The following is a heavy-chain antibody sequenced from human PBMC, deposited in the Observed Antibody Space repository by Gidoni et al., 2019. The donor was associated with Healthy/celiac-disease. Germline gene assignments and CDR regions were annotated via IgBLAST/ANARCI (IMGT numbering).Heavy chain of an antibody. CDR2: IRSSSSYI. CDR1: GFTFSSDS. D-gene: IGHD3-3*01. CDR3: ASGHYDFWSGYQTTDY. V-gene: IGHV3-21*01. Sequence: EVQLVESGGGLGKPGGSLRLSCAASGFTFSSDSMDWVRQAPGKGLEWVSSIRSSSSYIYYADSVKGRFTISRDNAKNSLYLQMNSLRAEDTAVYYCASGHYDFWSGYQTTDYWGQGTLVTVSS. J-gene: IGHJ4*02.